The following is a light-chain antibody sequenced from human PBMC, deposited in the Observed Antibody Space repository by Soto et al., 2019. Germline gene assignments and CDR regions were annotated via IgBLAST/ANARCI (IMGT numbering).Light chain of an antibody. CDR1: QSLLHSNGYNY. Sequence: DIVMTQSPLSLPVTPGEPASISCRSSQSLLHSNGYNYSDWYLQKPGQSPQLLIYLGSNRASGVPDGFSGSGSGTDFTLKISRVEAEDVGVYYCMQALQTPLAFGQGTKVEIK. CDR3: MQALQTPLA. V-gene: IGKV2-28*01. CDR2: LGS. J-gene: IGKJ1*01.